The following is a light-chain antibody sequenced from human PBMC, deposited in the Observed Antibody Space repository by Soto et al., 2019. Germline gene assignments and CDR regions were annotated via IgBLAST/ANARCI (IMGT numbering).Light chain of an antibody. CDR3: AAWDDSMNAVV. J-gene: IGLJ2*01. Sequence: QSVLTQPPSASGTPGQRVTISCSGSNSNVGSNTVDWYQQLPGTAPKLLIYHNNQRPSGVPDRLSGSKSGTSASLAISGLQSEDEADYYCAAWDDSMNAVVFGGETKVTVL. CDR2: HNN. V-gene: IGLV1-44*01. CDR1: NSNVGSNT.